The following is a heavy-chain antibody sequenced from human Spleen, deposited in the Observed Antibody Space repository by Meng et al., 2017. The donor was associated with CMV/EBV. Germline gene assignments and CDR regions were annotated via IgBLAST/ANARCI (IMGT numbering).Heavy chain of an antibody. CDR1: GISVWSNY. D-gene: IGHD7-27*01. Sequence: GESLKISCAASGISVWSNYMGWVRQDPGKGLEWVSVIYSGEMHSDGDTYYADSGKGRFTVSRDKPKNTLYFQMNSLRTENTAVYYCARGLLGAWGGFDIWGQGTMVTVSS. CDR3: ARGLLGAWGGFDI. J-gene: IGHJ3*02. CDR2: IYSGEMHSDGDT. V-gene: IGHV3-66*02.